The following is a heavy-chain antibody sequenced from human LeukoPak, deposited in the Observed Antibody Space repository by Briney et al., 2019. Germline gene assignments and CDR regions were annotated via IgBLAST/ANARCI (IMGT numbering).Heavy chain of an antibody. CDR1: GYTFTSYY. V-gene: IGHV1-2*02. CDR3: ARAGASRPFDF. D-gene: IGHD3-10*01. Sequence: ASVKVSCKASGYTFTSYYMHWVRQAPGQGLEWMGWMKSDSGATDYAQKFQGRVTMTRDTSISTAYMEMSRLTSDDTAVYFCARAGASRPFDFWGQGALVTVSS. CDR2: MKSDSGAT. J-gene: IGHJ4*02.